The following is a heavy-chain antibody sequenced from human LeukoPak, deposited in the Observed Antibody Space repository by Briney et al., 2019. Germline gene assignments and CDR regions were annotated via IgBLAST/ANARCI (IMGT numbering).Heavy chain of an antibody. Sequence: PSETLSLTCTVSGGSISSYYWSWIRQPPGKGLEWIGYIYYSGSTNYNPSLKSRVTISVDTSKNQFSLKLSSVTAADTAVYYCARNDYDSSGQTYHGYWGQGTLVTVSS. CDR2: IYYSGST. CDR3: ARNDYDSSGQTYHGY. D-gene: IGHD3-22*01. J-gene: IGHJ4*02. CDR1: GGSISSYY. V-gene: IGHV4-59*12.